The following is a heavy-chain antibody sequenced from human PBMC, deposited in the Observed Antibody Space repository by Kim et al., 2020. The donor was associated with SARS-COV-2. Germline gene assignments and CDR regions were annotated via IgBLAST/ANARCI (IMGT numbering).Heavy chain of an antibody. CDR1: GFTFSSYA. CDR2: ISYDGSNK. V-gene: IGHV3-30*04. D-gene: IGHD1-26*01. Sequence: GGSLRLSCAASGFTFSSYAMHWVRQAPGKGLEWVAVISYDGSNKYYVDSVKGRFTISRDNSKNTLYLQMNSLRAEDTAVYYCARAERSPRINWFDPWGQGTLVTVSS. J-gene: IGHJ5*02. CDR3: ARAERSPRINWFDP.